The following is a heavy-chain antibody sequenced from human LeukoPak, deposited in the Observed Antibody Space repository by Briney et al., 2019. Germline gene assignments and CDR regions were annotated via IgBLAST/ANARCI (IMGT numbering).Heavy chain of an antibody. CDR3: ARGSVDTAMVTARGLDY. J-gene: IGHJ4*02. CDR1: GFTFSSYS. Sequence: GGSLRLSCAASGFTFSSYSMNWVRQAPGKGLEWASSISSSSSYIYYADSVKGRFTISRDNAKNSLYLQMNSLRAEDTAVYYCARGSVDTAMVTARGLDYWGQGTLVTVSS. CDR2: ISSSSSYI. D-gene: IGHD5-18*01. V-gene: IGHV3-21*01.